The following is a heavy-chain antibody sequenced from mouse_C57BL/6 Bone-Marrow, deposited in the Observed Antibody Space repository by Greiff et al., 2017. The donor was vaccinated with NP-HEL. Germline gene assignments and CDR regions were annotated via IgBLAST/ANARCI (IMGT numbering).Heavy chain of an antibody. D-gene: IGHD2-4*01. CDR1: GFTFSDYG. Sequence: EVMLVESGGGLVKPGGSLKLSCAASGFTFSDYGMHWVRQAPEKGLEWVAYISSGSSTIYYADTVKGRFTISRDNAKNTLFLQMTSLRSEDTAMYYCARWGRYDYDLDYWGQGTTLTVSS. CDR3: ARWGRYDYDLDY. CDR2: ISSGSSTI. J-gene: IGHJ2*01. V-gene: IGHV5-17*01.